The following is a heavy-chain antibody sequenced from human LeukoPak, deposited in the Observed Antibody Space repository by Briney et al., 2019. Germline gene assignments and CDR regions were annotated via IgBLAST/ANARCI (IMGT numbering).Heavy chain of an antibody. J-gene: IGHJ4*02. V-gene: IGHV1-18*01. D-gene: IGHD5-12*01. CDR3: ARGEDSGYDSAAGY. Sequence: GASVKVSCKASGHTFTSYGISWVRQAPGQGLEWMGWISAYNGNTNYAQKLQGRVTMTTDTSTSTAYMELRSLRSDDTAVYYCARGEDSGYDSAAGYWGQGTLVTVSS. CDR1: GHTFTSYG. CDR2: ISAYNGNT.